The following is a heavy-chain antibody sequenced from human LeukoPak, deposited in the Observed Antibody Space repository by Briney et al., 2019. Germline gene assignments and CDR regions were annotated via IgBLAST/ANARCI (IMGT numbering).Heavy chain of an antibody. V-gene: IGHV3-7*03. CDR2: IKEDGSEK. CDR3: ARDSGWWRFDF. CDR1: GLNFSSRW. J-gene: IGHJ4*02. Sequence: GGSLRLPCAASGLNFSSRWMNWVRQAPGQGLEWVASIKEDGSEKHYVDSVKGRFTISRDNGKNSLYLQMNSLRAEDTAVYYCARDSGWWRFDFWGQGTLVTVSS. D-gene: IGHD6-13*01.